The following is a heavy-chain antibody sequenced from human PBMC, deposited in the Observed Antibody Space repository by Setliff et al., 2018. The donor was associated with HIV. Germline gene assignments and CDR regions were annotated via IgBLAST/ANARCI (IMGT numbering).Heavy chain of an antibody. V-gene: IGHV1-18*01. CDR3: ARLGSGWSDSYYYAMDI. D-gene: IGHD6-19*01. CDR2: ISPNFGHT. J-gene: IGHJ6*02. Sequence: ASVKVSCKPSGSTFSTYDINRVRQAPGHGLEWMGWISPNFGHTNYAQNFVGRVTMTVDTSTSRAYMELRSLRSDDTAVYFCARLGSGWSDSYYYAMDIWGQGTTVTVSS. CDR1: GSTFSTYD.